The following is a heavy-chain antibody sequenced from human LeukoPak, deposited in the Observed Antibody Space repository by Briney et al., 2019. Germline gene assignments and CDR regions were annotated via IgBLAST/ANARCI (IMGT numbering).Heavy chain of an antibody. Sequence: ASVKVSCKASGYTFTGYYMHWVRQAPRQGLEWMGWINPNSGGTNYAQKFQGRVTMTRDTSIIVYMDLSRLRSDDTAVYYCARGAHYHDSSDGYDYWGQGTLVTVSS. J-gene: IGHJ4*02. D-gene: IGHD3-22*01. CDR3: ARGAHYHDSSDGYDY. CDR1: GYTFTGYY. V-gene: IGHV1-2*02. CDR2: INPNSGGT.